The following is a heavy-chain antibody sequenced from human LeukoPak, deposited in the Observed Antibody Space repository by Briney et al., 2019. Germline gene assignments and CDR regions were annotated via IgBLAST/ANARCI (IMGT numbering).Heavy chain of an antibody. CDR1: GFTFSSYA. J-gene: IGHJ4*02. Sequence: GGSLTLSCAGSGFTFSSYAMSWVRQARGQVLEWVSVISDSGDYTSYADSVRGRFTISRDNSRNTLYLQMISLRPEDTAVYYCAKDTSIGKYCTNGVCSPFDYWGQGTLVTVSS. CDR2: ISDSGDYT. CDR3: AKDTSIGKYCTNGVCSPFDY. D-gene: IGHD2-8*01. V-gene: IGHV3-23*01.